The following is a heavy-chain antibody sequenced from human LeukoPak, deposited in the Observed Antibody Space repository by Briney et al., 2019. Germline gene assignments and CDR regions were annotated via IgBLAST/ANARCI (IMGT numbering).Heavy chain of an antibody. CDR2: ISYDGSNK. J-gene: IGHJ4*02. CDR3: ARESIVVVPAAMAYFDY. D-gene: IGHD2-2*01. Sequence: GGSLRLSCAASGFTFSSYAMHWARQAPGKGLEWVAVISYDGSNKYYADSVKGRFTISRDNSKNTLYLQMNSLRAEDTAVYYCARESIVVVPAAMAYFDYWGQGTLVTVSS. V-gene: IGHV3-30*04. CDR1: GFTFSSYA.